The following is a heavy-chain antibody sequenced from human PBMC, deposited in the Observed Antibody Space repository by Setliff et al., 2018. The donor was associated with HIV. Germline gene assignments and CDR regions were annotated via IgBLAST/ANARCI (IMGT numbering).Heavy chain of an antibody. CDR3: ASGGYYYDSSGYSP. CDR2: INAGNGNT. CDR1: GYTFTSYD. J-gene: IGHJ5*02. Sequence: ASVKVSCKASGYTFTSYDINWVRQATGQGLEWMGWINAGNGNTKYSQKFQSRVTITRDTSATTAFMELSSLRSEDTAVYYCASGGYYYDSSGYSPWGQGTLVTVS. V-gene: IGHV1-3*01. D-gene: IGHD3-22*01.